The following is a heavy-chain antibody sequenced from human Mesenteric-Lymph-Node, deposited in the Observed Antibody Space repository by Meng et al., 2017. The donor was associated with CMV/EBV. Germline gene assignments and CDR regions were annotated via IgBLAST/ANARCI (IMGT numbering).Heavy chain of an antibody. CDR3: ARGSNYDFWSGYYALLDY. CDR1: GFTFSSYS. V-gene: IGHV3-74*01. CDR2: INTDGSNT. D-gene: IGHD3-3*01. J-gene: IGHJ4*02. Sequence: GESLKISCAASGFTFSSYSMNWVRQAPGKGLEWVSRINTDGSNTVYADSLKGRFTMSKDNAKNTVYLEMSSLRADDTAVYFCARGSNYDFWSGYYALLDYWGQGTLVTVSS.